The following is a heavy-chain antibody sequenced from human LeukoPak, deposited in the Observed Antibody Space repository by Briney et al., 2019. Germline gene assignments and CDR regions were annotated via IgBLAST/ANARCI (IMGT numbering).Heavy chain of an antibody. CDR3: AASPPYYDFWSGYYPALGYFDY. D-gene: IGHD3-3*01. Sequence: SETLSLTCAVYGGSFSGYYWSWIRQPPGKGLEWIGEINHGGSTNYNPSLKSRVTISVDTSKNQFSLKLSSVTAADTAVYYCAASPPYYDFWSGYYPALGYFDYWGQGTLVTVSS. CDR2: INHGGST. V-gene: IGHV4-34*01. J-gene: IGHJ4*02. CDR1: GGSFSGYY.